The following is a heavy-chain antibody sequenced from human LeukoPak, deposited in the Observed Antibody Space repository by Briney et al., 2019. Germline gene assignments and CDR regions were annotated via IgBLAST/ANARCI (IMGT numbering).Heavy chain of an antibody. CDR2: LTGGSDNS. CDR3: AKNPTPRIVGVYFYFDY. V-gene: IGHV3-23*01. J-gene: IGHJ4*02. CDR1: GFTFSSSA. Sequence: GGSLRLSCAASGFTFSSSAMTWVRQAPGKGLEWVSSLTGGSDNSEHADSVKGRFSISRDNSKNTLYLQMNSLTAEDTAVYYCAKNPTPRIVGVYFYFDYWGQGTLVTVSS. D-gene: IGHD1-26*01.